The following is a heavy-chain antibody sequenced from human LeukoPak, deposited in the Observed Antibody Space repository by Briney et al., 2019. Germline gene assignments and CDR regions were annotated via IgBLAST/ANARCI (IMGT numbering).Heavy chain of an antibody. D-gene: IGHD1-26*01. CDR1: GYSFTRYY. CDR2: INPASGAT. J-gene: IGHJ4*02. Sequence: ASVKVSCKPSGYSFTRYYLHWVRQAPGQGLEWMGWINPASGATKLAQKLQGRVTLTTDTSISTAYMDLSGLSSDDTAVYFCARGIVLVGVPIAVPLYFDYWGQGTLVTVSS. V-gene: IGHV1-2*02. CDR3: ARGIVLVGVPIAVPLYFDY.